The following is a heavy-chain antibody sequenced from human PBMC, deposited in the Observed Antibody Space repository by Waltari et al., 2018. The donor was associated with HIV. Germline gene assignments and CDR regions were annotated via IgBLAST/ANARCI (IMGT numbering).Heavy chain of an antibody. V-gene: IGHV1-69*08. D-gene: IGHD3-10*01. CDR3: ASARETMGVDFDS. Sequence: QVQLVQSGAEVKKPGSSVKVSCKASGGAFVSHTINWVRQAPGQGLEWMGRASPMFGTANYAQKFQGRVTITADKSTSTAYMELNGLRFDDTAVYYCASARETMGVDFDSWGQGTLVTVS. CDR1: GGAFVSHT. CDR2: ASPMFGTA. J-gene: IGHJ5*01.